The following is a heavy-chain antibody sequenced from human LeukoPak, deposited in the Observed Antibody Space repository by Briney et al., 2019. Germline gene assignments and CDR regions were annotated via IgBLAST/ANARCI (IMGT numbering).Heavy chain of an antibody. CDR2: ISSSGSTI. CDR1: GFTFSSYE. CDR3: ARYGSGYDSDY. V-gene: IGHV3-48*03. Sequence: PGGSLRLSCAASGFTFSSYEMNWVRQAPGKGLEWVSYISSSGSTIYYADSVKGRFTISRDNAKNSLYLQMNSLRAEDTAAYYCARYGSGYDSDYWGQGTLVTVSS. J-gene: IGHJ4*02. D-gene: IGHD5-12*01.